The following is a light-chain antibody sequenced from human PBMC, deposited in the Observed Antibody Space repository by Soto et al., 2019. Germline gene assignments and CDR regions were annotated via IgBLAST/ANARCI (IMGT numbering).Light chain of an antibody. J-gene: IGKJ1*01. V-gene: IGKV3-15*01. CDR2: GA. Sequence: EIVMTQSPATLSVSPGERATLSCRASQSASSNLAWYQQKPGQAPRLLIYGATRATGIPARFSGSGSGTEFTLTISSLQSEDFAVYYCQQYNNFWTFGQGTKVEIK. CDR3: QQYNNFWT. CDR1: QSASSN.